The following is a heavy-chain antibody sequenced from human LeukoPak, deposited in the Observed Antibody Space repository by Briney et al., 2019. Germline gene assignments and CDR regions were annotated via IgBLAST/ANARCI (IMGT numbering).Heavy chain of an antibody. V-gene: IGHV4-59*08. Sequence: SETLSLTCTVSGGSLSGYYWSWIRQPPGKGLEWIGYIYYSGTTNYNPSLKSRVTISVDTSKNQFSLKLSSVTAADTAVYYCARVQSSGSLPLFDYWGQGTLVTVSS. CDR1: GGSLSGYY. CDR2: IYYSGTT. CDR3: ARVQSSGSLPLFDY. D-gene: IGHD3-22*01. J-gene: IGHJ4*02.